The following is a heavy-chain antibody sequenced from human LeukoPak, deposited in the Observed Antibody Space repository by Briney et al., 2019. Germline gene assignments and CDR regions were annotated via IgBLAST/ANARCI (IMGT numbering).Heavy chain of an antibody. CDR2: IYYSGST. D-gene: IGHD4-17*01. CDR3: ARGATVLYYFDY. Sequence: SETLSLTCTVSGGSISSGDYYWGWIRQPPGKGLEWIGSIYYSGSTYYNPSLKSRVTISVDTSKNQFSLKLSSVTAADTAVYYCARGATVLYYFDYWGQGTLVTVSS. CDR1: GGSISSGDYY. V-gene: IGHV4-39*07. J-gene: IGHJ4*02.